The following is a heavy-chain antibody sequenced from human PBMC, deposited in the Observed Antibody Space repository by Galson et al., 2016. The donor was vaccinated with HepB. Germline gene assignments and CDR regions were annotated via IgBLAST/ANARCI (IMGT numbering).Heavy chain of an antibody. J-gene: IGHJ6*02. Sequence: CKASGGTFSSYAISWVRQAPGHGLEWMGGIIPIFGTTNYAQKFQGRVTITADKSTSTAYMELTSLRSEDTAVYYCARTHYDCSNNNCYLPDYYYYGMDVWGQGTTVTVSS. V-gene: IGHV1-69*06. CDR2: IIPIFGTT. CDR1: GGTFSSYA. CDR3: ARTHYDCSNNNCYLPDYYYYGMDV. D-gene: IGHD2-2*01.